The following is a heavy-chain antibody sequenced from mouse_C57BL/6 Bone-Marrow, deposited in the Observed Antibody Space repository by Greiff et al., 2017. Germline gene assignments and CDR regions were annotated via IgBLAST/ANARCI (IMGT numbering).Heavy chain of an antibody. CDR3: ARDYDYDWYFDV. CDR1: GYTFTSYW. V-gene: IGHV1-55*01. Sequence: QVQLKQPGAELVKPGASVKMSCKASGYTFTSYWITWVKQRPGQGLEWIGDIYPGSGSTNYNEKFKSKATLTVDTSSSTAYMQLSSLTSEDSEVYCCARDYDYDWYFDVWGTGTTVTVSS. J-gene: IGHJ1*03. CDR2: IYPGSGST. D-gene: IGHD2-4*01.